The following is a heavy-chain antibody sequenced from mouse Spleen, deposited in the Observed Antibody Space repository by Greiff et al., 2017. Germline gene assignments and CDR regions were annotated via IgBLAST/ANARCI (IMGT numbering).Heavy chain of an antibody. J-gene: IGHJ3*01. CDR1: GFTFSSYA. CDR3: ARHYYGSSGFAY. V-gene: IGHV5-9-3*01. Sequence: EVHLVESGGGLVKPGGSLKLSCAASGFTFSSYAMSWVRQTPEKRLEWVATISSGGSYTYYPDSVKGRFTISRDNAKNTLYLQMSSLRSEDTAMYYCARHYYGSSGFAYWGQGTLVTVSA. CDR2: ISSGGSYT. D-gene: IGHD1-1*01.